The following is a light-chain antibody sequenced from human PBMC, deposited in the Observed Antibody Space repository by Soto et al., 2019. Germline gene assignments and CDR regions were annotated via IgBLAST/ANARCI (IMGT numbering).Light chain of an antibody. V-gene: IGKV3-11*01. J-gene: IGKJ1*01. CDR2: DAS. CDR3: QQRSHWPWT. Sequence: EIVLTQSPGTLSLSPGERATLSCRASQSVSNNYLAWYQQKPGQAPRLLIYDASNRATGIPARFSGSGSGTDFTLTISSLEPEDFAVYYCQQRSHWPWTFGLGTKVDIK. CDR1: QSVSNNY.